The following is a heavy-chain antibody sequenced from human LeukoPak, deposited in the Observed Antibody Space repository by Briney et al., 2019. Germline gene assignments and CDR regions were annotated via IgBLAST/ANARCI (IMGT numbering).Heavy chain of an antibody. CDR1: GGSISSSSYY. CDR3: ARGPTRYYFDY. CDR2: IYYSGST. J-gene: IGHJ4*02. V-gene: IGHV4-39*07. Sequence: ASETLSLTCTVSGGSISSSSYYWGWIRQPPGKGLEWIGSIYYSGSTYYNPSLNSRVTISVDTSKNQFSLKLSSVTAADTAVYYCARGPTRYYFDYWGQGTLVTVSS.